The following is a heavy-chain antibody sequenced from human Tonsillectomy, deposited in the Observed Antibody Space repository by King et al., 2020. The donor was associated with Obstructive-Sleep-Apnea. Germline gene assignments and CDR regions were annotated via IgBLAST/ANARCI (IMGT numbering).Heavy chain of an antibody. D-gene: IGHD3-10*01. CDR3: ARDAGEHYGMDV. CDR1: GISINTYY. CDR2: VYHIGRP. V-gene: IGHV4-59*01. Sequence: VQLQESGPGLVKPSETLSLSCTVSGISINTYYWTWIRQPPGKGLEWIGYVYHIGRPSYNPSLQSRVTISLETSKNQFSLKLTSLTAADTAHYYCARDAGEHYGMDVWGQGTTVTVAS. J-gene: IGHJ6*02.